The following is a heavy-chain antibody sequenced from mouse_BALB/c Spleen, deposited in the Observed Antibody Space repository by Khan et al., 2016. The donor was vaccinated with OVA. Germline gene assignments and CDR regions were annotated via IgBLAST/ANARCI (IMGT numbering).Heavy chain of an antibody. CDR2: INTNTGEP. Sequence: QIQLVQSGTEIKKPGETVKISCKASGYTFTNYGMNWVKQAPGKGLKWMGWINTNTGEPTYAEEFKGRFAFSLETSASTAYLQINNLKNEVKASYVCARRFRTAYPLDDYAMDYVGQGTSVTVSS. CDR1: GYTFTNYG. CDR3: ARRFRTAYPLDDYAMDY. J-gene: IGHJ4*01. V-gene: IGHV9-3*02. D-gene: IGHD1-2*01.